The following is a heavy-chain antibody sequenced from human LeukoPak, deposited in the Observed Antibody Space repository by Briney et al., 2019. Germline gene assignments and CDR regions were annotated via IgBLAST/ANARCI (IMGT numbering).Heavy chain of an antibody. CDR2: ISSSSSYI. CDR1: GFTFSSYS. CDR3: ARDYYASGVQIVY. V-gene: IGHV3-21*01. Sequence: GSLRLSCAASGFTFSSYSMNRVRQAPGKGLEWVSSISSSSSYIYYADSVKGRFTISRDNAKNSLYLQMNSLRAEDTAVYYCARDYYASGVQIVYWGQGTLVTVSS. D-gene: IGHD3-10*01. J-gene: IGHJ4*02.